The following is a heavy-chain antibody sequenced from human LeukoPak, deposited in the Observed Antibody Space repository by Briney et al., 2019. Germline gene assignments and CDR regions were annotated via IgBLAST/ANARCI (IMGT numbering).Heavy chain of an antibody. CDR2: IWYDGSNK. D-gene: IGHD3-9*01. CDR3: AREGYDILTGGYHYYGMDV. CDR1: GFTFSSYA. V-gene: IGHV3-33*08. Sequence: LRLSCAASGFTFSSYAMSWVRQAPGKGLEWVAVIWYDGSNKYYADSVKGRFTISRDNSKNTLYLQMNSLRAEDTAVYYCAREGYDILTGGYHYYGMDVWGQGTTVTVSS. J-gene: IGHJ6*02.